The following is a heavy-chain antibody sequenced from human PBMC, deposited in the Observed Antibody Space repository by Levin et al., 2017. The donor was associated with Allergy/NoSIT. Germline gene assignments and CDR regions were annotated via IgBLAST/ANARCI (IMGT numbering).Heavy chain of an antibody. CDR1: GFTFSHYW. D-gene: IGHD1-26*01. Sequence: LGESLKISCAASGFTFSHYWMHWVRQAPGKGLVWISRINNDGSTTNYADSVKGRFTISRDNAKNTLYLQMNSLRAEDTALYYCVSGGAWGQGTLVTVSS. CDR2: INNDGSTT. CDR3: VSGGA. V-gene: IGHV3-74*01. J-gene: IGHJ5*02.